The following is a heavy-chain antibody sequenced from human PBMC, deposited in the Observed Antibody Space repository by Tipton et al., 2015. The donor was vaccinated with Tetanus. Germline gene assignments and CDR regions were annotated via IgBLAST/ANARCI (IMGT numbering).Heavy chain of an antibody. CDR2: IDPNSGGT. CDR1: GYTFTGYY. V-gene: IGHV1-2*02. Sequence: QLVQSGAEMKKPGASVKVSCKASGYTFTGYYIYWVRQAPGQGLEWMGWIDPNSGGTVYAQKFQGRVTMTRDTSISTAYMELRSLRSDDTAVYYCARDRGDYIYSGMDVWGPGAPVTVS. D-gene: IGHD3-22*01. J-gene: IGHJ6*02. CDR3: ARDRGDYIYSGMDV.